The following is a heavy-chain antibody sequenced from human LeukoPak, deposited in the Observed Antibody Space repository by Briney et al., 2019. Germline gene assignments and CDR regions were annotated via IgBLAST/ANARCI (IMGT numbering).Heavy chain of an antibody. CDR1: GFTFSNYE. J-gene: IGHJ4*02. CDR3: AKRDSSGSYFFDY. Sequence: PGGSLRLSCAASGFTFSNYEMNWVRQPPGKGLEWVSSIVGGGSDTYYADSVKGRFTVSRDNSANTMYLQMKSLRVEDTAIYYCAKRDSSGSYFFDYWGQGTLVTVSS. D-gene: IGHD3-22*01. CDR2: IVGGGSDT. V-gene: IGHV3-23*01.